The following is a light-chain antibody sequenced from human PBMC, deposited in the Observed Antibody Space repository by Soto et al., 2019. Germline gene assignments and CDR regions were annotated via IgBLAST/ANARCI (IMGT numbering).Light chain of an antibody. V-gene: IGKV3-11*01. J-gene: IGKJ3*01. CDR1: QSVGTY. Sequence: EIVLTQSPATLSLSPGERATLSCRASQSVGTYLAWYQQKPGQAPRLLIYDASNRATGIPARFSGSGSGTDFTLTISSLEPEDFAVYYCQQRSDWPPLFTFGPGTKVDIK. CDR3: QQRSDWPPLFT. CDR2: DAS.